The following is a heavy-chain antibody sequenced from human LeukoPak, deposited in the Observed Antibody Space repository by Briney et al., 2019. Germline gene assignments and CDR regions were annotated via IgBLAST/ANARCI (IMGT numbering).Heavy chain of an antibody. J-gene: IGHJ4*02. V-gene: IGHV4-59*01. D-gene: IGHD6-13*01. Sequence: PSETLSLTCTVSGGSISSYYWSWIRQPPGKGLEWIGYIYYSGSTNYNPSLKSRVTISVDTSKNQFSLKLSSVTAAGTAVYYCARDQSSSSWYPTFDYWAREPWSPSPQ. CDR1: GGSISSYY. CDR3: ARDQSSSSWYPTFDY. CDR2: IYYSGST.